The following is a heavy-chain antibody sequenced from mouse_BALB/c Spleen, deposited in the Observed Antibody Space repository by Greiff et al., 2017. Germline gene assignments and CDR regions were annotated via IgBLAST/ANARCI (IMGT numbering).Heavy chain of an antibody. Sequence: QVQLKESGPGLVAPSQSLSITCTVSGFSLTNSGVHWVRQSPGKGLEWLGVIWGDGSTNYNSAIKSRLSISKDNSKSQVFLKMNSLQTDDTARYYCYNGVNDDSWFAYWGQGTLVTVSA. CDR1: GFSLTNSG. CDR2: IWGDGST. D-gene: IGHD2-12*01. J-gene: IGHJ3*01. CDR3: YNGVNDDSWFAY. V-gene: IGHV2-6-6*01.